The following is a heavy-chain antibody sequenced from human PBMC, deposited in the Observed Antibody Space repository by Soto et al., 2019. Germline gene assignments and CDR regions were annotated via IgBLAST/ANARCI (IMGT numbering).Heavy chain of an antibody. CDR2: IYYSGTS. CDR1: GGSISSGGYY. CDR3: ARGGDWFDP. Sequence: QVQLQESRPRLVKPSQTLSLTCTVSGGSISSGGYYWSWIRQHPGKGLEWIGYIYYSGTSNYNPSLKSRVIISVDTSNNQFSLKLSSVTAADTAVYYCARGGDWFDPWGQGTLVTVSS. J-gene: IGHJ5*02. V-gene: IGHV4-31*03.